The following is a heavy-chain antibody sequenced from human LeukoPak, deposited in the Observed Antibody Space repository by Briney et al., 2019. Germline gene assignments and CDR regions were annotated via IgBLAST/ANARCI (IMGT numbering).Heavy chain of an antibody. D-gene: IGHD3-3*01. CDR3: ARARDSPRRFLENWFDP. V-gene: IGHV1-69*13. CDR1: GGTFSSYA. J-gene: IGHJ5*02. Sequence: ASVKVSCKASGGTFSSYAISWVRQAPGQGLEWMGGIIPIFGTANYAQKFQGRVTITADESTSTAYMELSSLRSEDTAVYYCARARDSPRRFLENWFDPWGQGTLVTASS. CDR2: IIPIFGTA.